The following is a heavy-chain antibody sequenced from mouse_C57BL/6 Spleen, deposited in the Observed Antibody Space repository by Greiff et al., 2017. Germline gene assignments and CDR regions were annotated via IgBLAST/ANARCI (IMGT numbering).Heavy chain of an antibody. J-gene: IGHJ2*01. CDR2: IDPETGGT. Sequence: VQLQESGAELVRPGASVTLSCKASGYTFTDYEMHWVKQTPVHGLEWIGAIDPETGGTAYNQKFKGKAILTADKSSSTAYMELRSLTSEDSAVYYCTRGGKLTGTDYWGQGTTLTVSS. CDR3: TRGGKLTGTDY. V-gene: IGHV1-15*01. D-gene: IGHD4-1*01. CDR1: GYTFTDYE.